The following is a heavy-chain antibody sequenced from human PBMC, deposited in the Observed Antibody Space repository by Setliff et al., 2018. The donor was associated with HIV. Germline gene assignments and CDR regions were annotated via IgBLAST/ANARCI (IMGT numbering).Heavy chain of an antibody. CDR3: ARAGDGSPFYYYYYMDV. D-gene: IGHD1-26*01. CDR2: IYYSGST. Sequence: SETLSLTCTVSGGSISNYYWSWIRQPPGKGLQWIGYIYYSGSTNYNPPLRSRFTISVDTSKNQFSLKLSSVTAADTAVYYCARAGDGSPFYYYYYMDVWGKGTTVTVSS. CDR1: GGSISNYY. J-gene: IGHJ6*03. V-gene: IGHV4-59*01.